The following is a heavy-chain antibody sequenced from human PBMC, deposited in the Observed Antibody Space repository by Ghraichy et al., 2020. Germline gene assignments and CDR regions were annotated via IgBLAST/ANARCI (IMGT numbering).Heavy chain of an antibody. V-gene: IGHV3-23*01. D-gene: IGHD5-12*01. Sequence: GESLNISCAASGFTFSSYAMSWVRQAPGKGLEWVSAISSSGGSTYYADSVKGRFTISRDNSKNTLYLQMNSLRAEDTAVYYCAKVVTTIIWDDAFDIWGQGTMVTVSS. J-gene: IGHJ3*02. CDR1: GFTFSSYA. CDR2: ISSSGGST. CDR3: AKVVTTIIWDDAFDI.